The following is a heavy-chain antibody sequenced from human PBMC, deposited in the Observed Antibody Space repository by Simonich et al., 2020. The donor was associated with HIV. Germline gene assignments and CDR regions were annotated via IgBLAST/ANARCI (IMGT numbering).Heavy chain of an antibody. J-gene: IGHJ4*02. CDR1: GASFRGYY. V-gene: IGHV4-34*01. Sequence: QVQLQQWGAGLLKPSETLSLTCAVYGASFRGYYWSWIRQPPGKGLEWIGEINHSGRTNYTPSLTGRFTVSVDTSKSQFSLKLRSVTAADTAVYYCARLTAAGGSNQLDYWGQGTLVTVSS. CDR2: INHSGRT. D-gene: IGHD6-13*01. CDR3: ARLTAAGGSNQLDY.